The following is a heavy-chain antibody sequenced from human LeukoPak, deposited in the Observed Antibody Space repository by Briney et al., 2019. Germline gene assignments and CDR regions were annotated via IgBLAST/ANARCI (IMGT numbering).Heavy chain of an antibody. CDR2: INPNSGGA. CDR3: AREKRVAGSRGGFDP. V-gene: IGHV1-2*02. D-gene: IGHD6-19*01. CDR1: GYTFTGYY. J-gene: IGHJ5*02. Sequence: ASVKVSCKASGYTFTGYYLHWVRQAPGQGLEWMGWINPNSGGANFAQKFQGRVTMTRDTSISTAYMELSRLRSDDTAVYYCAREKRVAGSRGGFDPWGQGTLVTVSS.